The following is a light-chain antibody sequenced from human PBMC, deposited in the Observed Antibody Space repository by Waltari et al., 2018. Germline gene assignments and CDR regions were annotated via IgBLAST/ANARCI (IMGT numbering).Light chain of an antibody. Sequence: QSALTQPPSASGSPGQSVTISCTGTSSDVGGYNFVSWYQQHPVKVPKLMIYDVSKRPSGVPDRFSGSKSGNTASLTVSGLQAGDEADYYCSSYAGSNNVFGTGTKVTVL. V-gene: IGLV2-8*01. CDR1: SSDVGGYNF. CDR3: SSYAGSNNV. CDR2: DVS. J-gene: IGLJ1*01.